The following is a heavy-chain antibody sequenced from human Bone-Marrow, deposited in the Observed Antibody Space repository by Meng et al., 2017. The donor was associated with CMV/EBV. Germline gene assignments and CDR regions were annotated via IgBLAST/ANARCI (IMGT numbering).Heavy chain of an antibody. CDR2: MNPNSGNT. V-gene: IGHV1-8*01. J-gene: IGHJ4*02. CDR1: YTVTSYD. Sequence: YTVTSYDINGVRQATGQGLEWMGWMNPNSGNTGYAQKFQGRVTMTRNTSISTAYMELSSLRSEDTAVYYCARGSYCSGGSCYWGADYRGQGTLVTVSS. CDR3: ARGSYCSGGSCYWGADY. D-gene: IGHD2-15*01.